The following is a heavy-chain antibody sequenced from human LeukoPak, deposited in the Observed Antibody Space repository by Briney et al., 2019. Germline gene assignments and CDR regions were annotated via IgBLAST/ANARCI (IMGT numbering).Heavy chain of an antibody. CDR2: IYYSGST. CDR1: GGSISSGSYY. Sequence: SQTLSLTCTVSGGSISSGSYYWGWIRQPPGKGLEWIGSIYYSGSTYYNPSLKSRVTISVDTSKNQFSLKLSSVTAADTAVYYCARDWAGFRGYSYGYYFDYWGQGTLVTVSS. D-gene: IGHD5-18*01. J-gene: IGHJ4*02. CDR3: ARDWAGFRGYSYGYYFDY. V-gene: IGHV4-39*07.